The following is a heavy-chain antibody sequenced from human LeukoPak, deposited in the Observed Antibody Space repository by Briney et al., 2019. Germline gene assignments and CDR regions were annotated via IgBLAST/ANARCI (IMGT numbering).Heavy chain of an antibody. V-gene: IGHV6-1*01. CDR1: GDSFSSNSAA. Sequence: SQTLSLTCAISGDSFSSNSAAWNWLRQSPSRGLEWLGRTYYRSKWYNDYAVSVKSRITINPDTSKNQFSLQLNSVTSEDTAVYYCARGRASAFDVWGQGTMVTVSS. J-gene: IGHJ3*01. CDR3: ARGRASAFDV. D-gene: IGHD6-25*01. CDR2: TYYRSKWYN.